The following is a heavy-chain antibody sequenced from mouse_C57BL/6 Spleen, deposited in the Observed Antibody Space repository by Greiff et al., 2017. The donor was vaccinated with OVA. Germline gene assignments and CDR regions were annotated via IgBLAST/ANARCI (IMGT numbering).Heavy chain of an antibody. CDR2: IYPGGGYT. J-gene: IGHJ2*01. D-gene: IGHD1-1*01. CDR3: ARYYGSREYYFDY. V-gene: IGHV1-63*01. CDR1: GYTFTNYW. Sequence: VQLQQSGAELVRPGTSVKMSCKASGYTFTNYWIGWAKQRPGHGLEWIGDIYPGGGYTNYNEKFKGKATLTADKSSSTAYMQFSSLTSEDSAIYYCARYYGSREYYFDYWGQGTTLTVSS.